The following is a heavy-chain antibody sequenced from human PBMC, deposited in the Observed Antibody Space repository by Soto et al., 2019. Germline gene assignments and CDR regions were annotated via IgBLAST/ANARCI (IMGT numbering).Heavy chain of an antibody. D-gene: IGHD6-13*01. Sequence: EVQLLESGGGLVQPGGSLRLSCAASGFTFSSYAMSWVRQAPGKGLEWVSAISGSGGSTYYADSVKGRFTISRDNSKNTLYLQMNSLRAKDTAVYYCAKDSRRYSSSGPVCVDYWGQGTLVTVSS. J-gene: IGHJ4*02. CDR1: GFTFSSYA. V-gene: IGHV3-23*01. CDR2: ISGSGGST. CDR3: AKDSRRYSSSGPVCVDY.